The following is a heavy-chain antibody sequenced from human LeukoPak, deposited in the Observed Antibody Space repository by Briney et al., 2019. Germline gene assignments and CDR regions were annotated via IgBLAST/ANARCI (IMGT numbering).Heavy chain of an antibody. CDR1: GGSISSGGYS. V-gene: IGHV4-30-4*08. J-gene: IGHJ4*02. CDR2: MSYSGST. D-gene: IGHD4-17*01. CDR3: ARVPTVTTSHYLDY. Sequence: SETLSLTCAVSGGSISSGGYSWSWIRQPPGKGLEWIGYMSYSGSTFYNPSLKSRVTISVDTSKNQFSLKLSSMTAADTAVYYCARVPTVTTSHYLDYWGQGTLVTVS.